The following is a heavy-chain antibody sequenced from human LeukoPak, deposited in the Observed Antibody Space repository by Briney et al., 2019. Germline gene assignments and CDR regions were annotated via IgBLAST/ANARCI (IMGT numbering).Heavy chain of an antibody. CDR1: GDTVSSNSTA. D-gene: IGHD2-2*03. J-gene: IGHJ6*04. Sequence: SQTLSLTCAISGDTVSSNSTAWNWIRQSPSRGLEWLGRTYYRSKWYNDSAVSVKSRITIKPDTSKNQFSPQLNSVTPEDTAVYYCARALLGFGYCSSTSCYEGYYYYGMDVWGKGTAVSVSS. CDR3: ARALLGFGYCSSTSCYEGYYYYGMDV. V-gene: IGHV6-1*01. CDR2: TYYRSKWYN.